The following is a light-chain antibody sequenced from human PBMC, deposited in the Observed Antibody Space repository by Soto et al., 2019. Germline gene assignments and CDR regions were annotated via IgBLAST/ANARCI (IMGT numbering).Light chain of an antibody. CDR2: DAS. Sequence: EIVMTQSPPTLSVSPCERATLSGRASRSVSSNLAWYQQKPGQTPRLLIYDASTRATGIPARFSGSGSGTEFTLTISSLQSEDCAIYYCQQYHTWPITFGGGTKVDNK. J-gene: IGKJ4*01. CDR3: QQYHTWPIT. CDR1: RSVSSN. V-gene: IGKV3-15*01.